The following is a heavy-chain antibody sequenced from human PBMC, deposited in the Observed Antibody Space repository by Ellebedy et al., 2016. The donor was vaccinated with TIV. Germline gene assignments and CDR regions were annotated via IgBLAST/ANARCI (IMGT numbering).Heavy chain of an antibody. D-gene: IGHD1-26*01. V-gene: IGHV3-23*01. CDR3: ARAPVGATRYFDL. CDR2: VSGRIGSR. J-gene: IGHJ2*01. Sequence: GGSLRLXXAVSGFTVSRYDMSWVRQAPGKGLEWVSGVSGRIGSRNYADSVKGRFTISRDNFKNTLDLQMSSLRAEDTAVYYCARAPVGATRYFDLWGRGTLVTVSS. CDR1: GFTVSRYD.